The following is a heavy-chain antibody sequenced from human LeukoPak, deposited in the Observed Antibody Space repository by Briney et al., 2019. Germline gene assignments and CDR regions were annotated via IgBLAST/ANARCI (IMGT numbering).Heavy chain of an antibody. J-gene: IGHJ4*02. V-gene: IGHV3-23*01. CDR3: ARVSSSWAYFDG. CDR1: GFTICGFA. D-gene: IGHD6-13*01. Sequence: PGGSLRLSCAASGFTICGFAMTWVRQAPGRGLEWVSSIGSDYKTHYSQSVKGRFAISRDNSQSTVFLQMNSLRAEDTAVYYCARVSSSWAYFDGWGQGTLVTVSS. CDR2: IGSDYKT.